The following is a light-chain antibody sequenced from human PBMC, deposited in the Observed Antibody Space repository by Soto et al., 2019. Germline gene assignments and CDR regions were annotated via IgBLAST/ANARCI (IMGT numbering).Light chain of an antibody. CDR2: DVS. J-gene: IGLJ2*01. V-gene: IGLV2-11*01. Sequence: QSALTQPRSVSGSPGQSVTISCTGTSSDVGGYNYVSWYQQNPGKAPKLMIYDVSKRPSGVPDRFSGSKSGNTASLTISGLQAEDEAEYYCCSYAGSYTYVVCGGGTKVTVL. CDR3: CSYAGSYTYVV. CDR1: SSDVGGYNY.